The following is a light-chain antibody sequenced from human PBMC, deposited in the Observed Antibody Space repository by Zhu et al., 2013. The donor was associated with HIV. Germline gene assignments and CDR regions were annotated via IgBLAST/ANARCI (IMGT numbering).Light chain of an antibody. J-gene: IGKJ1*01. Sequence: EIVLTQSPGTLSLSPGERATLSCRASQSVRSTSLAWYQQKPGQPPKLLIYWASTRKSGVPERFSGSESGTDFTLSISSLQAEDVAVYYCQQYYTIPWTFGQGTKVEVK. V-gene: IGKV3-20*01. CDR1: QSVRSTS. CDR3: QQYYTIPWT. CDR2: WAS.